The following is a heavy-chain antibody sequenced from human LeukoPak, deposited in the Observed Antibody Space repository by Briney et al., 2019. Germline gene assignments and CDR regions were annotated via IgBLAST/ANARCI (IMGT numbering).Heavy chain of an antibody. V-gene: IGHV3-7*01. CDR2: IKEDGGRE. CDR1: GFTFSSYS. Sequence: GGSLRLSCAASGFTFSSYSMNWVRQAPGKGLEFVANIKEDGGRENFASSVKGRFTISRDNAKDSLYLQMNNLRVEDTAVYYCARDGGYSAFDYWGQGALVTVSS. J-gene: IGHJ4*02. D-gene: IGHD1-26*01. CDR3: ARDGGYSAFDY.